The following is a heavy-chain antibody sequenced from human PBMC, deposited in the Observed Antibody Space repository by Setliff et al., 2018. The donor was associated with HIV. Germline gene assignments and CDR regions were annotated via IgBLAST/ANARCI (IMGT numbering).Heavy chain of an antibody. D-gene: IGHD1-20*01. CDR3: ARVRFSFNNVRCFDL. J-gene: IGHJ2*01. V-gene: IGHV4-34*01. CDR2: INQERTT. Sequence: SETLSLTCAVYRGSFSHYYWTWIRQSPGKGLEWIAEINQERTTFYNPSLKSRVTMSLDTSRNEVSLRLNSVTAADTATYFCARVRFSFNNVRCFDLWGPGTRVTVTS. CDR1: RGSFSHYY.